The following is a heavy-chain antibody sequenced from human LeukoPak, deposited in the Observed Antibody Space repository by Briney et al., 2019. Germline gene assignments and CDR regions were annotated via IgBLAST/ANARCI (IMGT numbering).Heavy chain of an antibody. Sequence: PSETLSLTCTVSGGSISSYYWSWIRQPPGKGLEWIGYIYTSGSTNYNPSLKSRVTISVDTSKSQFSLKLSSVTAADTAVYYCARHPPTIVLLDYYYYMDVWGKGTTVTVSS. J-gene: IGHJ6*03. CDR1: GGSISSYY. D-gene: IGHD1-26*01. V-gene: IGHV4-4*09. CDR2: IYTSGST. CDR3: ARHPPTIVLLDYYYYMDV.